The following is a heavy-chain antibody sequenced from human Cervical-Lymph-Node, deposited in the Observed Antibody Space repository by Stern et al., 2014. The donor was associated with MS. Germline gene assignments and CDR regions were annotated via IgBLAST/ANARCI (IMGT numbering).Heavy chain of an antibody. CDR3: ARDGDSSMLGLDV. Sequence: QVQLGESGAEVKKPGSSGKVSCKASGGIISNYGISWVRQAPGQGLEWMGGIIPMVATAKHAQKFQGRVTITADDSTNTVYMDLSSLTSEDTAVYYCARDGDSSMLGLDVWGQGTTVTVSS. D-gene: IGHD4-17*01. V-gene: IGHV1-69*01. CDR1: GGIISNYG. CDR2: IIPMVATA. J-gene: IGHJ6*02.